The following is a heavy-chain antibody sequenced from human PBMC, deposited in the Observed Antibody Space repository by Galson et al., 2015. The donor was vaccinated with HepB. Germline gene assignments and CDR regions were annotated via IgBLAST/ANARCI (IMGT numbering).Heavy chain of an antibody. D-gene: IGHD5-24*01. J-gene: IGHJ6*02. CDR1: GGTFSNYA. CDR2: IIPIFGTA. CDR3: ARVSRRVGYNPTYYYFGMDV. Sequence: SCKASGGTFSNYAISWVRQAPGQGLEWMGGIIPIFGTANYAQKFQGRVTITADESTRTAYMELSSLRSEDTAVYYCARVSRRVGYNPTYYYFGMDVWGQGTTVTVSS. V-gene: IGHV1-69*01.